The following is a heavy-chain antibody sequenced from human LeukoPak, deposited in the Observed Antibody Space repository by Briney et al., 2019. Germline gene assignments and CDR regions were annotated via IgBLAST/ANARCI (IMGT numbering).Heavy chain of an antibody. J-gene: IGHJ5*02. CDR2: IKQDGSET. CDR3: AGGYGWLIDH. V-gene: IGHV3-7*03. CDR1: ESTFTHFW. D-gene: IGHD3-16*01. Sequence: GGSLRLSCVAPESTFTHFWMNWVRQAPGKGLEWVTNIKQDGSETYYLDSVKGRFTISRDNAKRSLTLQMNSLMVEDTAVYYCAGGYGWLIDHWGQGTLVIVSS.